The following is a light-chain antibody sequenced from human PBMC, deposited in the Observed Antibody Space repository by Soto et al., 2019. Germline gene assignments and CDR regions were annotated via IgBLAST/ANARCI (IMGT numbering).Light chain of an antibody. CDR2: GAS. J-gene: IGKJ1*01. CDR1: QRVSGN. Sequence: IVLTQSPATLSVSPGGRATLFCRASQRVSGNLAWYQQTPGQAPRLLMYGASIRATGFPDRFSGSGSGTDFTLTISRLEPEDFAVYFCQQYGSSQTFGQGTKVDI. CDR3: QQYGSSQT. V-gene: IGKV3-20*01.